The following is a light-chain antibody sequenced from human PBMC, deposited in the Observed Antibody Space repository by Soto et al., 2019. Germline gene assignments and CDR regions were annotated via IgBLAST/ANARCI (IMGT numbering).Light chain of an antibody. V-gene: IGKV1-5*03. CDR1: QSISTW. CDR3: QQYNTCPLT. Sequence: DIQMTQSPSTLSASVGDRVTITCRASQSISTWLAWYQQKPGKAPKLLIYKASSLEGGVPSRFGGSGSGTLFNITISSLHPDDVATYYCQQYNTCPLTFGGGTTVDIK. J-gene: IGKJ4*01. CDR2: KAS.